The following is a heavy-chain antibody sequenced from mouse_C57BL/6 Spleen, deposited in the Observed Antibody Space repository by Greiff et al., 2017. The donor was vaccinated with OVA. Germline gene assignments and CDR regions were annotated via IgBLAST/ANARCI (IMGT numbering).Heavy chain of an antibody. J-gene: IGHJ3*01. D-gene: IGHD2-4*01. Sequence: GGGLVQPKGSLKLSCAASGFSFNTYAMNWVRQAPGKGLEWVARIRSKSNNYATYYADSVKDRFTISRDDSESMLYLQMNNLKTEDTAMYYCVRESFYYDYGWFAYWGQGTLVTVSA. CDR2: IRSKSNNYAT. V-gene: IGHV10-1*01. CDR3: VRESFYYDYGWFAY. CDR1: GFSFNTYA.